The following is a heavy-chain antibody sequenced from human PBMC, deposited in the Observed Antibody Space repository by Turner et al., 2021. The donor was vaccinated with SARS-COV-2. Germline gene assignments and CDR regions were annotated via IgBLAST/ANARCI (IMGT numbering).Heavy chain of an antibody. CDR3: ARFRVGSGWYIDY. CDR2: IYYSGST. D-gene: IGHD6-19*01. V-gene: IGHV4-31*03. CDR1: GGSISSGGYY. J-gene: IGHJ4*02. Sequence: QVQLQESGPGLVKPSQTLSLTCTASGGSISSGGYYWSWIRQHPGKGLEWIGYIYYSGSTYYNPSLKSRVTISVDTSKNQFSLKLSSVTAADTAVYYCARFRVGSGWYIDYWGQGTLVTVSS.